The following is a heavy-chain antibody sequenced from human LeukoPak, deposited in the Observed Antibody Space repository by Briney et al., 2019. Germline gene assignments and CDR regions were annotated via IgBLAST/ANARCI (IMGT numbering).Heavy chain of an antibody. Sequence: ASVKVSCKASGYTFTSYYMHWVRQAPGQGLEWMGIINPSGGSTSYAQKFQGRVTMTRDMPTSTVYMELSSLRSEDTAVYYCARDSYCGGDCYPRGSDEDFDYWGQGTLVTVSS. CDR2: INPSGGST. V-gene: IGHV1-46*01. CDR1: GYTFTSYY. J-gene: IGHJ4*02. D-gene: IGHD2-21*02. CDR3: ARDSYCGGDCYPRGSDEDFDY.